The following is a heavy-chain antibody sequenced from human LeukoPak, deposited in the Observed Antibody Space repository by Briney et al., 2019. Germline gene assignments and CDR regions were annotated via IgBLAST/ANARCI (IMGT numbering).Heavy chain of an antibody. CDR2: IYPSGST. Sequence: PSETLSLTCTVSGGSIISYYWSWVRQSAGKGLEWIGRIYPSGSTEYNTSLKSRVTMSVDMSKKQFSLKLTSVTAADTAAYYCARLKFYDSTGYTPGYYMDVWGKGTTVTVSS. CDR3: ARLKFYDSTGYTPGYYMDV. J-gene: IGHJ6*03. V-gene: IGHV4-4*07. CDR1: GGSIISYY. D-gene: IGHD3-22*01.